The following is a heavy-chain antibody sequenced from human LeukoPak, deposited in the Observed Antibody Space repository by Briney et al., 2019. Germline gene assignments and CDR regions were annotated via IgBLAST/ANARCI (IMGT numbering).Heavy chain of an antibody. CDR3: ARDSMVRGVITHYYYNGMDV. CDR1: GFTFSSYT. D-gene: IGHD3-10*01. CDR2: ITTGGPNT. J-gene: IGHJ6*02. Sequence: GGSLRLSCTASGFTFSSYTMSWVRQAPGKGLKWVSTITTGGPNTYYADSVKGRFTISRDNSKNTLYLQMNSLRAEDTSVYYCARDSMVRGVITHYYYNGMDVWGQGATVTVSS. V-gene: IGHV3-23*01.